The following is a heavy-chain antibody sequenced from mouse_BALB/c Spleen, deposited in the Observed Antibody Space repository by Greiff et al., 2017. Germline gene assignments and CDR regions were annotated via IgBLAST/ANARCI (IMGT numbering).Heavy chain of an antibody. CDR1: GYSITSDYA. Sequence: EVKLQESGPGLVKPSQSLSLTCTVTGYSITSDYAWNWIRQFPGNKLEWMGYISYSGSTSYNPSLKSRISITRDTSKNQFFLQLNSVTTEDTATYYCASLGSSYLYAMDYWGQGTSVTVSS. J-gene: IGHJ4*01. V-gene: IGHV3-2*02. CDR3: ASLGSSYLYAMDY. D-gene: IGHD1-1*01. CDR2: ISYSGST.